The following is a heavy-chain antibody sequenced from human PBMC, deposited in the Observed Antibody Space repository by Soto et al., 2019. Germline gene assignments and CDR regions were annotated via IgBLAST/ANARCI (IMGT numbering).Heavy chain of an antibody. CDR1: GYTFTSYY. CDR2: IIPIFATA. V-gene: IGHV1-69*13. CDR3: ARDSVVATHAFDI. J-gene: IGHJ3*02. D-gene: IGHD1-26*01. Sequence: SVKVSCKASGYTFTSYYMHWVRQAPGQGLEWMGGIIPIFATANYAQKFQGRVTITADGSTNTAYMELSTLRSEDTAVYYCARDSVVATHAFDIWGQGTMVT.